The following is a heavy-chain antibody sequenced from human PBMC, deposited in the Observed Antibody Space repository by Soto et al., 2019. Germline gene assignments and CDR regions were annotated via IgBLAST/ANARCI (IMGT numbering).Heavy chain of an antibody. V-gene: IGHV3-66*01. Sequence: PGGSLRLSCAASGFTVSSNYMSWVRQAPGKGLEWVSVIYSGGSTYYADSVKGRFTISRDNSKNTLYLQMNSLRAEDTAVYYCAREILRGYCSGGSCFHDAFDIWGQGTMVTVS. CDR3: AREILRGYCSGGSCFHDAFDI. CDR2: IYSGGST. CDR1: GFTVSSNY. D-gene: IGHD2-15*01. J-gene: IGHJ3*02.